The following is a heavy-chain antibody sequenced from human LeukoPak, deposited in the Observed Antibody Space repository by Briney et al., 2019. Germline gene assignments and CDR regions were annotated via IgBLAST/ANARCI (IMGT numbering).Heavy chain of an antibody. J-gene: IGHJ5*02. Sequence: PSETLSLTCAVYGGSFSGYYWSWIRQPPGKGLEWIGEINHSGSTNYNPSLKSRVTISVDTSKNQFSLKLSSVTAADTAVYYCARLRYNPYYAAGWFDPWGQGTLVTVSS. D-gene: IGHD1-14*01. CDR2: INHSGST. V-gene: IGHV4-34*01. CDR1: GGSFSGYY. CDR3: ARLRYNPYYAAGWFDP.